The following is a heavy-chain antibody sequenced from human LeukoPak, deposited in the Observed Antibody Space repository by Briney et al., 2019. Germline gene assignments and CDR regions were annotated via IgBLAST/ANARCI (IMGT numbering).Heavy chain of an antibody. CDR3: AKDSAIAAVDNWFDP. CDR1: GASVTSISYY. CDR2: IYQNGST. V-gene: IGHV4-61*01. J-gene: IGHJ5*02. D-gene: IGHD6-13*01. Sequence: PSETLSLTCTVSGASVTSISYYWTWIRQSPSKGLEWIGHIYQNGSTNYFPSLDSRVSISLDTSKNLFSLKLTSVTAGDTAVYSCAKDSAIAAVDNWFDPWGQGTLVTVSS.